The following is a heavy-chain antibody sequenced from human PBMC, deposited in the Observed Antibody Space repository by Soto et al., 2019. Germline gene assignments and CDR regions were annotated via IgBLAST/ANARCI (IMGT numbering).Heavy chain of an antibody. J-gene: IGHJ6*02. CDR2: IWYDGSNK. CDR1: GFTFSSYG. Sequence: GGSLRLSCAASGFTFSSYGMHWVRQAPGKGLEWVAVIWYDGSNKYYADSVKGRFTISRDNSKNTLYLQMNSLRAEDTAVYYCARVGGGYSYGYYYYYGMDVWGQGTTVTVSS. D-gene: IGHD5-18*01. CDR3: ARVGGGYSYGYYYYYGMDV. V-gene: IGHV3-33*01.